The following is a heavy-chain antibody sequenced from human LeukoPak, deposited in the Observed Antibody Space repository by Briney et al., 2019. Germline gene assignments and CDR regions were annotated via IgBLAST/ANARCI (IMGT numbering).Heavy chain of an antibody. CDR2: IDHSGST. J-gene: IGHJ5*02. CDR3: AREYGDGTDWFDP. D-gene: IGHD4-17*01. CDR1: GYSISSGYY. V-gene: IGHV4-38-2*02. Sequence: PSETLSLTCAVSGYSISSGYYWGWIRQPPGKGLEWIGSIDHSGSTYYNSSLKSRVTISVDTSKNQFSLKLSSVTAADTAVYYCAREYGDGTDWFDPWGQGTLVTVSS.